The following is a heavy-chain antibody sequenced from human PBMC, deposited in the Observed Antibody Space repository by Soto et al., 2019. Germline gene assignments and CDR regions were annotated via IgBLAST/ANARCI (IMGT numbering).Heavy chain of an antibody. CDR1: GRSINNYF. D-gene: IGHD1-7*01. V-gene: IGHV4-59*01. CDR3: ARRQDWNYLFDN. Sequence: SETLSRTCTFSGRSINNYFWSLIRQSPGRGLEWIGCSYYSGTTNYNPSLSSRVTISIGASKTQFSLRLRSVTAADTAVYYCARRQDWNYLFDNWGPGILVTVSS. J-gene: IGHJ4*02. CDR2: SYYSGTT.